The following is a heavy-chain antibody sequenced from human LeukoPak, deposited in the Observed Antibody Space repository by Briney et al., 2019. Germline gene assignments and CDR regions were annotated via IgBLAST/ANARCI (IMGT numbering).Heavy chain of an antibody. CDR3: ARTHYDFWSGVYYYYYMDV. V-gene: IGHV4-59*01. Sequence: SETLSLTCTVSGGSISSYYWGWIRQPPGKGLEWIGYIYYSGSTNYNPSLKSRVTISVDTSKNQFSLKLSSVTAADTAVYYCARTHYDFWSGVYYYYYMDVWGKGTTVTVSS. CDR1: GGSISSYY. D-gene: IGHD3-3*01. CDR2: IYYSGST. J-gene: IGHJ6*03.